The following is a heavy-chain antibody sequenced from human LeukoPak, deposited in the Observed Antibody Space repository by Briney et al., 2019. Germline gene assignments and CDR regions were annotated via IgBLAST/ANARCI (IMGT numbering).Heavy chain of an antibody. D-gene: IGHD3-10*01. V-gene: IGHV3-30-3*01. CDR3: ARGSLVLFDY. CDR1: GFTFSNYP. J-gene: IGHJ4*02. CDR2: ISNDGGNK. Sequence: PGGSLRLSCAASGFTFSNYPMHWVRQTPGKGLEWGAVISNDGGNKYYPDSVKGRFTISRDNSKDTLYLQMNSLRVEDTAVYYCARGSLVLFDYWGQGALVTVSS.